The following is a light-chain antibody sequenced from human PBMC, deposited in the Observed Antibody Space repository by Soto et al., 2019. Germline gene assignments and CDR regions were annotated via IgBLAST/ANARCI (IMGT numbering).Light chain of an antibody. CDR1: SSNIGSNT. CDR2: SNN. V-gene: IGLV1-44*01. CDR3: AAWDDSLNGLVV. Sequence: QSVLPQPPSASGTPGQRVTISCSGSSSNIGSNTVNWYQPLPGTAPKLLIYSNNQRPSGVPDRFSGSKSGTSASLAISGLQSEDEADYYCAAWDDSLNGLVVFGGGTKLTVL. J-gene: IGLJ2*01.